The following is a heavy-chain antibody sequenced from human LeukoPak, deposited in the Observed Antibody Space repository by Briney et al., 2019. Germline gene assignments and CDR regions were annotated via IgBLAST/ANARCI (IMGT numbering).Heavy chain of an antibody. CDR1: GFTFSSYW. V-gene: IGHV3-7*03. Sequence: GGSLRLSCAASGFTFSSYWMHWVRQAPGKGLEWVANIKQDGSEKYYVDSVKGRFTISRDNAKNSLYLQMNSLRAEDTALYYCAKDIGVAGTQYIDYWGQGTLVTVSS. J-gene: IGHJ4*02. CDR3: AKDIGVAGTQYIDY. CDR2: IKQDGSEK. D-gene: IGHD6-19*01.